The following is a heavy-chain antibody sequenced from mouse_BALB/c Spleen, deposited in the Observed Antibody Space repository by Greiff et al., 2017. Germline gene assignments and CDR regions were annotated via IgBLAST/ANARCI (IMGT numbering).Heavy chain of an antibody. CDR3: ARGSYGSSEYYFDD. J-gene: IGHJ2*01. D-gene: IGHD1-1*01. CDR2: IDPSDSYT. CDR1: GYTFTSYW. V-gene: IGHV1-69*02. Sequence: QVQLKQPGAELVKPGASVKLSCKVSGYTFTSYWMHWVKQRPGQGLEWIGEIDPSDSYTNYNQKFKGKATLTVDKSSSTAYMQLSSMTSEDSAVYYCARGSYGSSEYYFDDWGEGTTLTVSS.